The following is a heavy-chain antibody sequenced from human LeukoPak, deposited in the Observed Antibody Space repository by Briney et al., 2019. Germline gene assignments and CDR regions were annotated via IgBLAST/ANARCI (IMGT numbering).Heavy chain of an antibody. J-gene: IGHJ4*02. CDR1: GCSFINYW. V-gene: IGHV5-51*01. CDR2: IYPGDSDT. CDR3: ARPLYYDSSGYHYHFDY. D-gene: IGHD3-22*01. Sequence: GESLKISCKGSGCSFINYWIGWVRQMPGKGLDWMGIIYPGDSDTRYSPSFQGQVVISADTSISTAYLQWSSLKASDTAMYYCARPLYYDSSGYHYHFDYWGQGTLVTVSS.